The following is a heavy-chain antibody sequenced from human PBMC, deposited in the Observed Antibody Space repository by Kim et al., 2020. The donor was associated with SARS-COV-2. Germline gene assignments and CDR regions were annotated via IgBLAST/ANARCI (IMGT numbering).Heavy chain of an antibody. V-gene: IGHV3-74*01. J-gene: IGHJ4*02. CDR3: ARDYFGSIDY. CDR2: T. Sequence: TNYADSVKGRFTISRDNAKNTLYLQMNSLRAEDTAVYYCARDYFGSIDYWGQGTLVTVSS. D-gene: IGHD3-10*01.